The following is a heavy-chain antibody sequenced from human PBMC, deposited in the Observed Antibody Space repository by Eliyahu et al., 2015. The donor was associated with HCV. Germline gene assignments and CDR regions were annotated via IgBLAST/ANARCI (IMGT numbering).Heavy chain of an antibody. J-gene: IGHJ4*02. CDR3: ARDPIFTIFGVGVVGYYFDY. CDR1: GFTFSSXA. CDR2: ISYDGSNK. D-gene: IGHD3-3*01. Sequence: QVQLVESGGGVVQPGRSLRLSCAASGFTFSSXAXXWVRQAPGKGLGWVAVISYDGSNKYYADSVKGRFTISRDNSKNTLYLQMNSLRAEDTAVYYCARDPIFTIFGVGVVGYYFDYWGQGTLVTVSS. V-gene: IGHV3-30-3*01.